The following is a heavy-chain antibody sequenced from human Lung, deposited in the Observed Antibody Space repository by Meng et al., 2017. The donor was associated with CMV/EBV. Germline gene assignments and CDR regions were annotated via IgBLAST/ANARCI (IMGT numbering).Heavy chain of an antibody. CDR2: IKQDGSEK. CDR3: ARTLRTPDY. Sequence: GESLKISCAASGFTFSTSWMSWVRQAPGKGLEWVASIKQDGSEKYYVDSVKGRFTISRDNAKNSLYLQMNSLRAEDTDVYYCARTLRTPDYWGQGTLVTVSS. V-gene: IGHV3-7*01. CDR1: GFTFSTSW. J-gene: IGHJ4*02. D-gene: IGHD5/OR15-5a*01.